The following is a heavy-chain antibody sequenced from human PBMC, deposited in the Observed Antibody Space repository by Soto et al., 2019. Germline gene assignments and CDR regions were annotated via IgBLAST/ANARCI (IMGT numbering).Heavy chain of an antibody. D-gene: IGHD3-9*01. CDR3: ARDKYDILTGYYMGPFDY. J-gene: IGHJ4*02. Sequence: ASVKVSCKASGYTFTIYGSSWVRQAPGQGLEWKGWISAYNGNTNYAQKLQGRVTMTTDTSTSTAYMELRSLRSDDTAVYYCARDKYDILTGYYMGPFDYWGQGTLVTVSS. V-gene: IGHV1-18*01. CDR2: ISAYNGNT. CDR1: GYTFTIYG.